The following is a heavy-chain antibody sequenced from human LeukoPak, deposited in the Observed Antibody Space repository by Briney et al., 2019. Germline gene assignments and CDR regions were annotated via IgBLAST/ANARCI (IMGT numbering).Heavy chain of an antibody. V-gene: IGHV3-21*04. CDR3: AKRGGMYPAHYFDY. CDR1: GFTLSTYS. J-gene: IGHJ4*02. Sequence: GGSLRLSCAASGFTLSTYSLNWVRQAPGKGLEWVSSISSSSLYIYYADSVKGRFTISRDNAKNSLFLQMNSLRAEDTAVYYCAKRGGMYPAHYFDYWGQGTLVTVSS. D-gene: IGHD3-16*01. CDR2: ISSSSLYI.